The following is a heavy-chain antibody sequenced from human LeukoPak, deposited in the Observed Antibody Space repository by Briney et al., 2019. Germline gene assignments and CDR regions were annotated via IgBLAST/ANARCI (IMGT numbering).Heavy chain of an antibody. CDR3: VRDSGEIPNTYYYDSSGYLHY. V-gene: IGHV3-33*01. CDR2: IWYDGSNK. J-gene: IGHJ4*02. CDR1: GFTFNTYG. D-gene: IGHD3-22*01. Sequence: GGSLRLSCAASGFTFNTYGMHWVRQAPGKGLEWVAVIWYDGSNKYYADSVRGRFSISRDNSKNTLYPHMNSLRAEDTAVYFCVRDSGEIPNTYYYDSSGYLHYWGPGTLVTVSS.